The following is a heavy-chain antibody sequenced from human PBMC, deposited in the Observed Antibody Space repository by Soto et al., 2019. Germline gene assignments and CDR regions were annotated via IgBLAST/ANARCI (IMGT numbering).Heavy chain of an antibody. CDR2: IKQDGSEK. J-gene: IGHJ6*02. Sequence: VPLVASGGGLVQPGGSLRLSCAASGFTFSNYWMSWVRQAPVKGLEWVGNIKQDGSEKNYVDFVEGRFTISRDNAETSLYLQVNPLRVSYTAVFYFARIASTCPGWALWRQGTTVVFSS. CDR1: GFTFSNYW. D-gene: IGHD3-3*02. CDR3: ARIASTCPGWAL. V-gene: IGHV3-7*01.